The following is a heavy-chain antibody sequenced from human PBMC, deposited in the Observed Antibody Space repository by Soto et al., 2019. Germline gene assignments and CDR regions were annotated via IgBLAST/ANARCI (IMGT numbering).Heavy chain of an antibody. CDR3: SGWRVGDFVPLEY. J-gene: IGHJ4*02. D-gene: IGHD2-21*01. V-gene: IGHV3-74*01. CDR2: INNDGTNI. Sequence: EVQLVESGGGLVQPGGSLRLSCVASGFTFNNYWIHWVRQAPGKGLVWVSRINNDGTNINYADSVKGRFTISRDNAKNTVYLQRHGMRGEDTAVYYCSGWRVGDFVPLEYWGQGTLVTVSS. CDR1: GFTFNNYW.